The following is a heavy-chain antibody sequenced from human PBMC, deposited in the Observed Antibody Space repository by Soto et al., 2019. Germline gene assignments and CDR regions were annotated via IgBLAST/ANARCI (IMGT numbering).Heavy chain of an antibody. J-gene: IGHJ3*02. CDR2: IDPSDSYT. Sequence: PGESLKISCKGSGYSFTSYWISWVRQMPGKGLEWMGRIDPSDSYTNYSPSFQGHVTISADKSISTAYLQWSSLKASDTAMYYCARLGYDFWSGYYSDLGIWGQGTMVTVSS. D-gene: IGHD3-3*01. CDR1: GYSFTSYW. CDR3: ARLGYDFWSGYYSDLGI. V-gene: IGHV5-10-1*01.